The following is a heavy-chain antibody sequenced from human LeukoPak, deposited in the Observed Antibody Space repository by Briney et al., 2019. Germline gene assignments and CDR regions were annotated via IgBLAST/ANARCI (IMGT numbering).Heavy chain of an antibody. D-gene: IGHD5-12*01. J-gene: IGHJ4*02. V-gene: IGHV1-46*01. CDR3: ARSLELRLRRQPRGFDY. CDR1: GYTFTSYY. CDR2: INPSGGST. Sequence: ASVKVSCKASGYTFTSYYMHWVRQAPGQGLEWMGIINPSGGSTSYAQKFQGRVTMTRDTSTSTVYMELSSLRSEDTAVYYCARSLELRLRRQPRGFDYWGQGTLVTVSS.